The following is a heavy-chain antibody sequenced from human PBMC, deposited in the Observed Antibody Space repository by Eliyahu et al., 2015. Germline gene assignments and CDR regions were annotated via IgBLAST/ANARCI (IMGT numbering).Heavy chain of an antibody. CDR1: GFTFSNAX. D-gene: IGHD3-3*01. J-gene: IGHJ6*02. V-gene: IGHV3-15*01. CDR2: IKSKTDGGTT. CDR3: TTDWEQPDPTSTSYYDFWSGSQHHYYYYYGMDV. Sequence: EVQLVESGGGLVKPGGSLRLSCAASGFTFSNAXXSWVRQAXGQGLXWVGRIKSKTDGGTTDYXAPVKGRFTISRDDSKNTLYLQMNSLKTEDTAVYYCTTDWEQPDPTSTSYYDFWSGSQHHYYYYYGMDVWGQGTTVTVSS.